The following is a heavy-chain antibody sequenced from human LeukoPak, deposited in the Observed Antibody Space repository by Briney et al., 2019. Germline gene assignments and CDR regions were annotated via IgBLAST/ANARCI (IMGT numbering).Heavy chain of an antibody. CDR3: ARGPSSGWYVFVSYFDY. J-gene: IGHJ4*02. Sequence: GGSLRLSCAASGCTFSSYAMSWVRQAPGKGLEWVPAISGSGGSTYYADSVKGRFTISRDNSKNTLYLQMNSLRAEDTAVYYCARGPSSGWYVFVSYFDYWGQGTLVTVSS. CDR1: GCTFSSYA. D-gene: IGHD6-19*01. V-gene: IGHV3-23*01. CDR2: ISGSGGST.